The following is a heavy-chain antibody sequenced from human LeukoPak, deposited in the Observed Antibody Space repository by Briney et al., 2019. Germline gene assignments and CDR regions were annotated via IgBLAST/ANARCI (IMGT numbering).Heavy chain of an antibody. CDR3: ARSKSITGPT. Sequence: SETLSLTCAVYVGSFSGYYWGWIRQPPGKGVEWIGSIYHSGSTYYNPSLKSRVTISVETSKNQSSLKLNSVTAADTAVYYCARSKSITGPTWGQGTLVTVSP. CDR1: VGSFSGYY. V-gene: IGHV4-38-2*01. D-gene: IGHD1-7*01. J-gene: IGHJ5*02. CDR2: IYHSGST.